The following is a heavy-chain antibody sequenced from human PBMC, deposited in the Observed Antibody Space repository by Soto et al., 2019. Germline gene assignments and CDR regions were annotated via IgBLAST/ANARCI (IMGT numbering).Heavy chain of an antibody. CDR3: AKDATFGFTRIRTGGLDY. CDR1: GFTFSSYG. D-gene: IGHD2-2*01. V-gene: IGHV3-30*18. J-gene: IGHJ4*02. CDR2: ISYDGSNK. Sequence: QVQLVESGGRVIQPGRSLRLSCAASGFTFSSYGMHWVRQAPGKGLEWVAVISYDGSNKYYADSVKGRFTISRDNSKNTLYLQMNSLRAEDTAVYYCAKDATFGFTRIRTGGLDYWGQGTLVTVSS.